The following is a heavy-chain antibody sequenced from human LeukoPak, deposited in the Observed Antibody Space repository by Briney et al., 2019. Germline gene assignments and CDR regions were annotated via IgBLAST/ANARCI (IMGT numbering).Heavy chain of an antibody. V-gene: IGHV1-2*02. D-gene: IGHD3-16*01. CDR2: INPNSGGT. Sequence: RASVKVSCKASGYTFTDYYMHWVRQAPGQGLEWMGWINPNSGGTNYAQKFQGRVTMTRDTSISTAYMELNRLTSDDTAVYYCARTNWAAEDYWGQGTLVTVSS. CDR1: GYTFTDYY. J-gene: IGHJ4*02. CDR3: ARTNWAAEDY.